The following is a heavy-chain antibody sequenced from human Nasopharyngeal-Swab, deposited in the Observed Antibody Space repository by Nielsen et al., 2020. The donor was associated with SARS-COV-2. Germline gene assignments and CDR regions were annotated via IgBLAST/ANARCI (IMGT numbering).Heavy chain of an antibody. V-gene: IGHV3-49*04. Sequence: GESLKISCTTSGFTFGDYGMSWVRQAPGKGLEWISFIRSKVYGATTEYAASVEGRFSISRDDSKSVVYLQMNSLKAEDTAIYYCARGDVLPAYTKSDYWSQGTLVTVSS. D-gene: IGHD2-15*01. CDR1: GFTFGDYG. J-gene: IGHJ4*02. CDR2: IRSKVYGATT. CDR3: ARGDVLPAYTKSDY.